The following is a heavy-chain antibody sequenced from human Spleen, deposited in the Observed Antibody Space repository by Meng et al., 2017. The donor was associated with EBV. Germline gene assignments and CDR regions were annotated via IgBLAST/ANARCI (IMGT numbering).Heavy chain of an antibody. CDR1: GFTFSNAW. CDR2: IRSKTAGGTT. D-gene: IGHD3-10*01. V-gene: IGHV3-15*01. CDR3: TTGRAA. Sequence: LVGGGGGFVKPGGCLRVCCVASGFTFSNAWMSWVRQAPGKWLGWIGRIRSKTAGGTTGYAAPVIGRFSISRDDSKDTLYLQMNSLKTEDTAVYYCTTGRAAWGRGTLVTVSS. J-gene: IGHJ5*02.